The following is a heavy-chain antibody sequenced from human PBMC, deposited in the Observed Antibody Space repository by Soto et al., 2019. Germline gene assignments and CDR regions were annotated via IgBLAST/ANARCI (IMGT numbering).Heavy chain of an antibody. CDR1: GFTFSSYA. CDR2: ISGSGGST. J-gene: IGHJ6*02. CDR3: AKDSVEMATIWDYYYGMDV. D-gene: IGHD5-12*01. V-gene: IGHV3-23*01. Sequence: HPGGSLRLSCAASGFTFSSYAMSWVRQAPGKGLEWVSAISGSGGSTYYADSVKGRFTISRDNSKNTLYLQMNSLRAEDTAVYYCAKDSVEMATIWDYYYGMDVWGQGTTVTVSS.